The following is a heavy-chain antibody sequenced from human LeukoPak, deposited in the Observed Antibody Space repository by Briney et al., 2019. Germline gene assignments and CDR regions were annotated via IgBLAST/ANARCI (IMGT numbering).Heavy chain of an antibody. CDR2: IKQDGSEK. CDR3: AREGVLRAFDI. D-gene: IGHD3-16*01. V-gene: IGHV3-7*01. Sequence: PGGSLRLSCAASGFTFTDYWMTSLRQAPGKGLEWVANIKQDGSEKFYVNSVKGRFTISRDNTKSSIFLQMNRLRAEDTAVYYCAREGVLRAFDIWAKGQWSASL. J-gene: IGHJ3*02. CDR1: GFTFTDYW.